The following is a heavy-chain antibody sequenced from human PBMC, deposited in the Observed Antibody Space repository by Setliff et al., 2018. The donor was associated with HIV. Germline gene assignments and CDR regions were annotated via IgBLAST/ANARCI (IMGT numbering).Heavy chain of an antibody. CDR1: GGSISSGNYY. D-gene: IGHD2-21*01. CDR2: IYTTGST. V-gene: IGHV4-61*09. Sequence: SETLSLTCTVSGGSISSGNYYWSWIRQPAGKGLEWIGHIYTTGSTNYNPSLKSRVTISVDTSEIQFSLKLSSVTAADTAVYYCARYCGGDCYPSAYYMDVWGKGTTVTVS. J-gene: IGHJ6*03. CDR3: ARYCGGDCYPSAYYMDV.